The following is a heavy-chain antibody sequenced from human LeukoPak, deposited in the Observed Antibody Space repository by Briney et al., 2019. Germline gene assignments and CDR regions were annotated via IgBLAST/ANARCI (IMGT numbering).Heavy chain of an antibody. Sequence: GGSLRLSCAASGFTFCSYAMSWVRQAPGKGLEWVSAISGSGGSTYYADSVKGRFTISRDNSKNTLYLQMNSLRAEDTAVYYCAKIRIGPYYYYGMDVWGQGTTVTVSS. D-gene: IGHD2-15*01. CDR1: GFTFCSYA. CDR2: ISGSGGST. CDR3: AKIRIGPYYYYGMDV. V-gene: IGHV3-23*01. J-gene: IGHJ6*02.